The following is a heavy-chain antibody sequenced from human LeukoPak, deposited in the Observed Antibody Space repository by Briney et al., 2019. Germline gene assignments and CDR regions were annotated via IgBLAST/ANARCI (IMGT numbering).Heavy chain of an antibody. CDR3: ARVVGYYDFWSGYVSPPNMDV. J-gene: IGHJ6*03. D-gene: IGHD3-3*01. CDR1: GGSISSHN. CDR2: IYLSGST. Sequence: SETLSLTCTVSGGSISSHNWSCIRHPPGEGLEWSGCIYLSGSTNDNPSLKSRTTTSVDTSKNQFSLKLSSVTAADTAVYYCARVVGYYDFWSGYVSPPNMDVWGKGTTVTVSS. V-gene: IGHV4-59*11.